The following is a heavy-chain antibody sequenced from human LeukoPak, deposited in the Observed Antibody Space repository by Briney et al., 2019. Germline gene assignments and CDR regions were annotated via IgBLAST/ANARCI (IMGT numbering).Heavy chain of an antibody. D-gene: IGHD1-26*01. CDR1: GYTFTSYY. J-gene: IGHJ6*02. CDR2: INPNTSNT. Sequence: ASVKVSCTASGYTFTSYYIHWVRQAPGRGLEWMGIINPNTSNTIYAQRFQGRVTITKDTSTSKVYMELSSLRSEDTAVYYCARSDTTYYGMDVWGQGTTVTISS. V-gene: IGHV1-46*01. CDR3: ARSDTTYYGMDV.